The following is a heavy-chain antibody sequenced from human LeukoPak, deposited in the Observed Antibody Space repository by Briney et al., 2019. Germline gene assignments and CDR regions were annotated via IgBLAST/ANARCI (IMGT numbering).Heavy chain of an antibody. CDR3: ARGGYSYAVCY. CDR2: IYHSGST. J-gene: IGHJ4*02. Sequence: PSETLSLTCTVSGYSISSGYYWGWIRQPPGKGLEWIGSIYHSGSTYNNPSLKSRVTISVDTSKNQFSLRLTSVTAADTAVYYCARGGYSYAVCYWGQGTLVTVSS. V-gene: IGHV4-38-2*02. D-gene: IGHD5-18*01. CDR1: GYSISSGYY.